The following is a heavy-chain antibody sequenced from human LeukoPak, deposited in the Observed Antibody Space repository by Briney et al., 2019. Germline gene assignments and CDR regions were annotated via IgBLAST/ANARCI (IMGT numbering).Heavy chain of an antibody. D-gene: IGHD1-26*01. V-gene: IGHV3-30*18. CDR2: ISYDGSNK. CDR3: AKDRRGSYTFDY. CDR1: GFTFSSYG. J-gene: IGHJ4*02. Sequence: PGGSLRLSCAASGFTFSSYGMHWVRQAPGKGLEWVAVISYDGSNKYYADSVKGRFTISRDNSKNTLYLQMNSLRAEDTAVYYCAKDRRGSYTFDYWGQGTLVTVSS.